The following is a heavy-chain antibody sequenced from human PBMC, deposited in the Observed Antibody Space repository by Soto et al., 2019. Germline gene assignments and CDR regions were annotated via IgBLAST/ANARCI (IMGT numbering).Heavy chain of an antibody. J-gene: IGHJ5*01. CDR1: GASITNNGYS. CDR2: RNNRDDT. Sequence: SEALSLTCTVSGASITNNGYSWSWIRQHPVKGLEWIGSRNNRDDTYYNPSLKTRVTISLDTSKNQFTLSLISVTAADTALYFCARGGSGWKALNWFESWGQGTLVTVSS. CDR3: ARGGSGWKALNWFES. D-gene: IGHD6-19*01. V-gene: IGHV4-31*03.